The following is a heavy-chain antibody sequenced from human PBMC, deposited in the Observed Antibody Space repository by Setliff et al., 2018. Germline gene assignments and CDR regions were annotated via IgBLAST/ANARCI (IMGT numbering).Heavy chain of an antibody. CDR3: ARVKAPALYYYMDV. J-gene: IGHJ6*03. CDR1: GYTFTGYY. Sequence: GASVKVSCKASGYTFTGYYMYWVRQAPGQGLEWMGRINPSSGATIYAQKFQGRVTMTSDTSISTAYMELSRLRSDDTAVYYCARVKAPALYYYMDVWGKGTTVTVSS. CDR2: INPSSGAT. V-gene: IGHV1-2*06. D-gene: IGHD3-16*02.